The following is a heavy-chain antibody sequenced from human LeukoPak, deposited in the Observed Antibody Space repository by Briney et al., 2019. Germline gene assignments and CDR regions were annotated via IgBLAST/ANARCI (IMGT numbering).Heavy chain of an antibody. Sequence: PGGSLRLSCAASGFTFVSYWMHWVRQAPGKGLVWVSRINGYGSSTDFADSVKGRFTISRDNAKNTLYLQMNSLRAEDTAVYYCARDAPGNTALDYSCQGTLVTVSS. CDR3: ARDAPGNTALDY. CDR2: INGYGSST. V-gene: IGHV3-74*01. CDR1: GFTFVSYW. D-gene: IGHD5-18*01. J-gene: IGHJ4*02.